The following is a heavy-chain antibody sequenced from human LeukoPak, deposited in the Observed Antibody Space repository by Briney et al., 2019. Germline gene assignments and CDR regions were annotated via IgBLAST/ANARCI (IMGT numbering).Heavy chain of an antibody. Sequence: GESLKISCKGSGYSFTSYWIGWMRQMPGKGLECMGIIYPDDSDTRYNPSFEGQVTISADKSSSTAFLQWSSLKASDTAMYYCARSLYSNNWYWFDPWGQGTLVTVSS. CDR3: ARSLYSNNWYWFDP. J-gene: IGHJ5*02. D-gene: IGHD6-13*01. V-gene: IGHV5-51*01. CDR1: GYSFTSYW. CDR2: IYPDDSDT.